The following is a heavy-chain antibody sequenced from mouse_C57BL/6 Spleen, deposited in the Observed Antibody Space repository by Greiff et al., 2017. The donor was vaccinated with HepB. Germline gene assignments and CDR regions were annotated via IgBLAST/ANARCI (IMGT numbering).Heavy chain of an antibody. J-gene: IGHJ3*01. CDR3: ARDDYGSSYEFAY. Sequence: EVQLQQSGPELVKPGASVKIPCKASGYTFTDYNMDWVKQSHGKSLEWIGDINPNNGGTIYNQKFKGKATLTVDKSSSTAYMELRSLTSEDTAVYYCARDDYGSSYEFAYWGQGTLVTVSA. V-gene: IGHV1-18*01. D-gene: IGHD1-1*01. CDR2: INPNNGGT. CDR1: GYTFTDYN.